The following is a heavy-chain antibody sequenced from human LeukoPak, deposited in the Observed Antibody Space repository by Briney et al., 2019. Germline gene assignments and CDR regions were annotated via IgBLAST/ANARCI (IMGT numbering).Heavy chain of an antibody. D-gene: IGHD4-17*01. CDR3: ARDPMTTDSRFDF. V-gene: IGHV3-7*01. CDR1: GFTFSSYW. Sequence: PGGSLRLSCAASGFTFSSYWMSWVRPAPGKGLEWVANIKQDGSEKYYVDSVKGRFTISRDNAKNSLYLQMNSLRAEDTAVYYCARDPMTTDSRFDFWGQGTLVTVSS. CDR2: IKQDGSEK. J-gene: IGHJ4*02.